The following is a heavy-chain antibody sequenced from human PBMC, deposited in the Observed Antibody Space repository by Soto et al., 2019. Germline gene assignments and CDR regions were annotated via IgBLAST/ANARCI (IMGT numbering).Heavy chain of an antibody. CDR2: IKQDGSEK. Sequence: GGSLRLSCAASGFTFSSYWMGWVRQAPGKGLEWVANIKQDGSEKYYVDSVKGRFTISRDNAKNSLYLQMNSLRAEDTAVYYCARDGDYYDSSGYYFRAFDIWGQGTMVTVSS. CDR1: GFTFSSYW. CDR3: ARDGDYYDSSGYYFRAFDI. V-gene: IGHV3-7*01. D-gene: IGHD3-22*01. J-gene: IGHJ3*02.